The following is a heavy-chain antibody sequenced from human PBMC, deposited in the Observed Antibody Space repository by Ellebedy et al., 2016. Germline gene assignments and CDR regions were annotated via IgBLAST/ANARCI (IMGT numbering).Heavy chain of an antibody. V-gene: IGHV1-18*01. J-gene: IGHJ5*02. D-gene: IGHD1-26*01. CDR2: ITVYTGNT. Sequence: ASVKVSCKASGYTFNHYPINWVRQAPGQGLEWMGGITVYTGNTNYAQKLQGRVTLTTDTSTSTAYMELSSLISEDTAVYYCAKAGSSPPGNWFDLWGQGTLVTVSS. CDR1: GYTFNHYP. CDR3: AKAGSSPPGNWFDL.